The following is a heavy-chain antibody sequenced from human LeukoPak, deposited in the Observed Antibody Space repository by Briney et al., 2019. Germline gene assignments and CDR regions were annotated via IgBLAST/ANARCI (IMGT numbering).Heavy chain of an antibody. J-gene: IGHJ4*02. CDR2: INTEGSST. V-gene: IGHV3-74*01. D-gene: IGHD1-14*01. CDR1: RFTLSSYW. Sequence: QPGGSLRLSCAASRFTLSSYWMHWVRPAPGKGLVWVSRINTEGSSTNYADSVKGRFTISRDNDMNTLYLQMNNLRAEDTAVYYCASRTGVYWGQATLVSVSS. CDR3: ASRTGVY.